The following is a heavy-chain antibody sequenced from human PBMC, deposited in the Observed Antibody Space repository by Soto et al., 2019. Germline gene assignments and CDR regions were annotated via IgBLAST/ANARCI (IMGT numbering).Heavy chain of an antibody. Sequence: GASVKVSCKASGYPFSDNQIHWLRRAPGQGLEWMGRINPKSDDTNYAQMFQGRVTMTRDTSIDTAYLELTGLTSDDTATYYCARKHSLDYIRWGLDPWGQGTLVTVSS. J-gene: IGHJ5*02. V-gene: IGHV1-2*02. CDR3: ARKHSLDYIRWGLDP. D-gene: IGHD4-4*01. CDR2: INPKSDDT. CDR1: GYPFSDNQ.